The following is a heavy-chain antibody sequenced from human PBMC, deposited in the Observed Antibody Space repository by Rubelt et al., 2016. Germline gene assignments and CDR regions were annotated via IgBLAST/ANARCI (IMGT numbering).Heavy chain of an antibody. Sequence: QVQLVQSGAEVKKPGASVKVSCKASGYTFTNYGINWVRQAPGQGLEWMGWISAYNGNTKYSQKFQGRVTITRDKSATTAYMELSSLRFEDTAVYFCARVTNVGVRVIDYWGQGTLVAVSS. J-gene: IGHJ4*02. CDR3: ARVTNVGVRVIDY. V-gene: IGHV1-18*01. D-gene: IGHD3-10*01. CDR2: ISAYNGNT. CDR1: GYTFTNYG.